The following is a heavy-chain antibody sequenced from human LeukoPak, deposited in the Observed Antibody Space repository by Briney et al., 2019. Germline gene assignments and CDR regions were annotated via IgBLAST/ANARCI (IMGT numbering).Heavy chain of an antibody. CDR1: GYTFTGYY. J-gene: IGHJ6*02. CDR2: INPNSGGT. V-gene: IGHV1-2*02. CDR3: ARESLLGMVAMGQSSYYGMDV. D-gene: IGHD5-12*01. Sequence: ASVKVSCKASGYTFTGYYMHWVRQAPGQGLEWMGWINPNSGGTNYAQKFQGRVTMTRDTSISTAYMELSRLRPDDTAVYYCARESLLGMVAMGQSSYYGMDVWGQGTTVTASS.